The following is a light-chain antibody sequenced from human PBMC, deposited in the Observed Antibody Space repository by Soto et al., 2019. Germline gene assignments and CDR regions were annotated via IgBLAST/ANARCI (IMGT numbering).Light chain of an antibody. V-gene: IGLV4-69*01. CDR3: QTWGTGIVV. J-gene: IGLJ2*01. Sequence: QLVLTQSPSASTSLGASVKLTCTLSSGHSSYAIAWHQQQPEKGPRYLMKLNSDGSHSKGDGIPDRFSGSSSGAERYLTISSLHSEDEADYYCQTWGTGIVVFGGGTKLTVL. CDR2: LNSDGSH. CDR1: SGHSSYA.